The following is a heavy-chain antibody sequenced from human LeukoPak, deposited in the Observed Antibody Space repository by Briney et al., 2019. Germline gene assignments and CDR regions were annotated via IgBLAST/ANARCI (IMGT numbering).Heavy chain of an antibody. D-gene: IGHD2-15*01. CDR3: ARADCSGGSCYQPYYYYGMDV. CDR1: GGSISSSSYY. J-gene: IGHJ6*02. CDR2: IYYSGST. V-gene: IGHV4-39*01. Sequence: SGTLSLTCTVSGGSISSSSYYWGWIRQPPGKGLEWIGSIYYSGSTYYNPSLKSRVTISVDTSKNQFSLKLSSVTAADTAVYYCARADCSGGSCYQPYYYYGMDVWGQGTTVTVSS.